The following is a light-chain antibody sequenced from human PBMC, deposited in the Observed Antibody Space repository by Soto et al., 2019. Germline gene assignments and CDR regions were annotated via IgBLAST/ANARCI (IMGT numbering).Light chain of an antibody. J-gene: IGKJ4*01. V-gene: IGKV1-27*01. Sequence: DIQMTQSPSSLSASVGDRVTITCRASQSIAPYLAWFQQKPGKVPKLLIYATSTLQSGVPSRFSGSGSGTDFTLTINSLQPEDVGTYYCQKHNSAPLTFGGGTKVDI. CDR1: QSIAPY. CDR3: QKHNSAPLT. CDR2: ATS.